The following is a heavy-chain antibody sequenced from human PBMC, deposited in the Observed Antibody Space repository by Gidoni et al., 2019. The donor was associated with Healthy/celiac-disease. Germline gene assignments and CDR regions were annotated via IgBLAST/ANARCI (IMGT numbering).Heavy chain of an antibody. CDR2: IWYDGSNK. J-gene: IGHJ2*01. CDR1: GFTFSSYG. CDR3: ARDVVNDYWYFDL. V-gene: IGHV3-33*01. D-gene: IGHD2-15*01. Sequence: QVQLVESGGGVVQPGRSLRLSCAASGFTFSSYGMHWGRQAPGKGLEWVAVIWYDGSNKYYADSVKGRFTISRDKSKNTLYLQMNSRRAEDTAVYYCARDVVNDYWYFDLWGRGTLVTVSS.